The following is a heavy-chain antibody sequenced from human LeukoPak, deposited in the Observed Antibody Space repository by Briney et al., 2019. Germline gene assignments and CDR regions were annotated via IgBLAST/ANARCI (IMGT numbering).Heavy chain of an antibody. D-gene: IGHD4-17*01. V-gene: IGHV3-23*01. CDR2: ISGSGGRT. CDR1: GFTFSSYA. CDR3: AKARQGGTTVPFDY. J-gene: IGHJ4*02. Sequence: GGSLRLSCAASGFTFSSYAMTWVRQAPGKGLEWVSAISGSGGRTFYADSVKGRFTISRDNSKNTLYLQMNSLRAEDTAIYYCAKARQGGTTVPFDYWGQGTLVTVSS.